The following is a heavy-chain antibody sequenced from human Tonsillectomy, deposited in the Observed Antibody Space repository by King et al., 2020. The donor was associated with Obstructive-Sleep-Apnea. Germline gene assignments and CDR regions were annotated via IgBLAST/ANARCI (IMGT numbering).Heavy chain of an antibody. V-gene: IGHV3-21*01. CDR3: ARASNYYGSGSYVPFDY. CDR2: ISSSSNYI. Sequence: VQLVESGGGLVLPGGSLRLSCAASGFTFSSYSMNWVRQAPGKGLEWVSSISSSSNYIYYAGSVKGRFTISRDNAKNSLYLQMNSLRAEDAAVYYCARASNYYGSGSYVPFDYWGQGTLVTVSS. D-gene: IGHD3-10*01. J-gene: IGHJ4*02. CDR1: GFTFSSYS.